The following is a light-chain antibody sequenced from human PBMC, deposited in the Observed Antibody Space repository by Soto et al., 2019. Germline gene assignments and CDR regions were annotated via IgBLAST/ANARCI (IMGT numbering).Light chain of an antibody. CDR3: QQYGSSGGIT. CDR1: HYIYSN. CDR2: RAS. V-gene: IGKV3-20*01. Sequence: IVMSKSPATLSVYPLGIGTLSFTASHYIYSNVAWFQQRPGQAPRLLIYRASSRATGIPDRFSGSGSGTDFTLTITRLEPEDSAMYYCQQYGSSGGITFGHGTRLEIK. J-gene: IGKJ5*01.